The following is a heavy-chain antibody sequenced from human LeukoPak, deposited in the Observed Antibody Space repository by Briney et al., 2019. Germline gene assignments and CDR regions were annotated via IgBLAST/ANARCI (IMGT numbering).Heavy chain of an antibody. Sequence: GGSLRLSCAASGFTFSSYSMNWVRQAPGKGLEWVSSISSSSSYIYYADSVKGRFTISRDNAKNSLYLQMNSLRAEDKAVYYCARGFTSYDILTGYYLSWFDPWGQGTLVTVSS. CDR1: GFTFSSYS. D-gene: IGHD3-9*01. CDR3: ARGFTSYDILTGYYLSWFDP. V-gene: IGHV3-21*01. CDR2: ISSSSSYI. J-gene: IGHJ5*02.